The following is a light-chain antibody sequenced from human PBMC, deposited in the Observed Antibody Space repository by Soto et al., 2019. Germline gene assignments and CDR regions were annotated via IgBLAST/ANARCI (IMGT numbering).Light chain of an antibody. CDR3: LQDYSYPRT. J-gene: IGKJ2*01. Sequence: AIQMTQFQASLSASVGDRVTITCRASQGIRDELGGYQQKPGQAPKLLIYGASRLESGVPSRCSGSGAGTDFSLTIYSLQPEDSARYFCLQDYSYPRTFGQGTKLQIK. CDR2: GAS. CDR1: QGIRDE. V-gene: IGKV1-6*01.